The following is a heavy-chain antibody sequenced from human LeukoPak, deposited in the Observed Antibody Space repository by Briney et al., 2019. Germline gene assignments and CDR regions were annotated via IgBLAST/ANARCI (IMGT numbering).Heavy chain of an antibody. Sequence: PGVSLRLSCAASGFTFSSYWMTWVRQAPGKGLEWVANIKQDGSEKHYVDSVKGWFTISRDNAKNSLHLQMNSLGADDTAVYYCARSSYSSSSSVWGQGTMVTVSS. CDR1: GFTFSSYW. J-gene: IGHJ3*01. D-gene: IGHD6-6*01. CDR3: ARSSYSSSSSV. CDR2: IKQDGSEK. V-gene: IGHV3-7*03.